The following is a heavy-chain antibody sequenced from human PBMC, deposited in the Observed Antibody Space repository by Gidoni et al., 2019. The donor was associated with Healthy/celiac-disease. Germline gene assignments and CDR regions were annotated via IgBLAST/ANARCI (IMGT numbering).Heavy chain of an antibody. D-gene: IGHD1-26*01. CDR2: INHSGST. J-gene: IGHJ4*02. CDR1: GGSFSGYY. Sequence: QVQLQQWGAGLPKPSETLSLTCAVYGGSFSGYYWSWIRQPPGKGLEWIGEINHSGSTNYNPSLKSRVTISVDTSKNQFSLKLSSVTAADTAVYYCARGGRRAKMVGATYYFDYWGQGTLVTVSS. V-gene: IGHV4-34*01. CDR3: ARGGRRAKMVGATYYFDY.